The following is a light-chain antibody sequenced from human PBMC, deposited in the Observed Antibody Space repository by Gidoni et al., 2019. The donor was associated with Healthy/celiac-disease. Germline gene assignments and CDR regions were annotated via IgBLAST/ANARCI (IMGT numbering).Light chain of an antibody. CDR3: QQRSNCPWT. CDR1: QSVSSY. CDR2: DAS. Sequence: EIVLTQSPATLSLSPGERATLSCRASQSVSSYLAWYQQKPGQAPRLLIYDASNRATGIPARFSGSGSGTDFTLTISSLEPEDFAVYYCQQRSNCPWTFGQXTKLEIK. V-gene: IGKV3-11*01. J-gene: IGKJ2*01.